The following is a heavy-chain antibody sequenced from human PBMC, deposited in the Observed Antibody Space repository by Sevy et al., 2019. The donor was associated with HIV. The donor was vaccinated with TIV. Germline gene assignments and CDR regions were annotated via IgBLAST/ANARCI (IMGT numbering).Heavy chain of an antibody. CDR3: AGDEDLAGGTAFDY. Sequence: SETLSLTCTVSGYSISSGYYWGWIRQPPGKGLEWIGNIYHSGSTYYNPSLKSRVTISVDTSKNKFSLKLSSVTAADTAVYYCAGDEDLAGGTAFDYWGQGTLVTVSS. CDR2: IYHSGST. J-gene: IGHJ4*02. CDR1: GYSISSGYY. D-gene: IGHD2-15*01. V-gene: IGHV4-38-2*02.